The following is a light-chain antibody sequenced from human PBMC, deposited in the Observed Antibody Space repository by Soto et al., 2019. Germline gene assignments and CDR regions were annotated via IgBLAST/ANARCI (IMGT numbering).Light chain of an antibody. CDR3: QQYNSYPWT. CDR2: DAS. V-gene: IGKV1-5*01. J-gene: IGKJ1*01. Sequence: DIQMTQSPSTLSASVGDRVTITCRASQSISRWLAWYHQKPGKAPKLLIHDASILESGVPSRFSGSGSGTEPTLTISSLQPEDFATYDCQQYNSYPWTFGQGTKVEIK. CDR1: QSISRW.